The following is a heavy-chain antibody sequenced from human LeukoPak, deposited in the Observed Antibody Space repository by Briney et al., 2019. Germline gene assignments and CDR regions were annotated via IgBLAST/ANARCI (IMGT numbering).Heavy chain of an antibody. CDR1: GYTFTKNG. J-gene: IGHJ4*02. D-gene: IGHD3-22*01. CDR2: ISPYNGNT. V-gene: IGHV1-18*01. CDR3: AKHDYYDTSGRY. Sequence: GASVKVSCKASGYTFTKNGISWVRQAPGQGLEWMGWISPYNGNTNYAQKFQGRVTMTTDTSTSTAHMELRSLTSDDTAVYYCAKHDYYDTSGRYWGQGTLVTVSS.